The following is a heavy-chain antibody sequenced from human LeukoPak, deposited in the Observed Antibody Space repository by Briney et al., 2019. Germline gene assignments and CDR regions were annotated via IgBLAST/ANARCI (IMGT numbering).Heavy chain of an antibody. V-gene: IGHV1-46*01. CDR1: GYTFTSYY. J-gene: IGHJ3*02. CDR3: ATKQGGYDAFDI. D-gene: IGHD5-12*01. CDR2: INPSGGST. Sequence: RASVKVSCKASGYTFTSYYMHWVRQAPGQGLEWMAIINPSGGSTSYAQKFQGRVTMTRDTSTSTVYMELSSLRSEDTAVYYCATKQGGYDAFDIWGQGTMVTVSS.